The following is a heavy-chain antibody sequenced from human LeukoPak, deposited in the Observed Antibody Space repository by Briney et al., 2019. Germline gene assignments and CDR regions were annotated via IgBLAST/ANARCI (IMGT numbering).Heavy chain of an antibody. D-gene: IGHD1-26*01. J-gene: IGHJ3*02. CDR2: IYSGGST. Sequence: GGSLRLSCVVSGFSVSSSYINWVRQAPGKGLEWVSVIYSGGSTFYADSVKDRFTISRDNSENTVYLQMNSLRAEDTAVYYCARGAGGWSAFDIWGQGTMVTVSS. V-gene: IGHV3-53*01. CDR3: ARGAGGWSAFDI. CDR1: GFSVSSSY.